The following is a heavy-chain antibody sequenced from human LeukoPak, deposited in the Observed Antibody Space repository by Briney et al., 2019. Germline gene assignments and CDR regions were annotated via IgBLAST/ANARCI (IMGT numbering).Heavy chain of an antibody. CDR1: GFTFSSYA. CDR3: AKGRSGRSRSWYFDL. Sequence: PGGSLRLSCAASGFTFSSYAMSWVRQAPGKGLEWVSAISGSGGSTYYADSVKGRFTISRDNSKNTLYTQMNSLRAEDTAVYYCAKGRSGRSRSWYFDLWGRGTLVTVSS. J-gene: IGHJ2*01. D-gene: IGHD6-19*01. V-gene: IGHV3-23*01. CDR2: ISGSGGST.